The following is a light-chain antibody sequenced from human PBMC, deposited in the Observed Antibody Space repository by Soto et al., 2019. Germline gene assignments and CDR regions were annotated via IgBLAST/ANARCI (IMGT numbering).Light chain of an antibody. V-gene: IGKV3-11*01. CDR1: QSVSSY. CDR2: DAS. Sequence: EIVLTQSPATLSLSPGERVTLSCRASQSVSSYLAWYQQKPGQAPRLLIYDASNRATGIRARFSGSGSGTDVTLTISSLEPEDFAVYYCQQRSNWPRTFGQGTKVAIK. J-gene: IGKJ1*01. CDR3: QQRSNWPRT.